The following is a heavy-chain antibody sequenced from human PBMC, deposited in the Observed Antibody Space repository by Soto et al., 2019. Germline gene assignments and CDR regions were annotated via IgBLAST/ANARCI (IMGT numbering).Heavy chain of an antibody. J-gene: IGHJ4*02. D-gene: IGHD5-12*01. Sequence: GGSLRLSCAASGFTFSSYGMHWVRQAPGKGLEWVAVISHDGSNKYFADSVKGRFTISRDNPQNTLYLQMNSLRAEDTAVYFCAKGGTYHIGDFDSWGQGTLVTVSS. CDR1: GFTFSSYG. CDR2: ISHDGSNK. CDR3: AKGGTYHIGDFDS. V-gene: IGHV3-30*18.